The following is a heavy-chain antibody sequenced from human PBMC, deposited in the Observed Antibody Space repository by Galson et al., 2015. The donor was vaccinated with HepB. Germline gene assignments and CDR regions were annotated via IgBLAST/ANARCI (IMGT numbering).Heavy chain of an antibody. CDR1: GYTFTGFS. J-gene: IGHJ5*02. D-gene: IGHD6-19*01. CDR3: AREAGYILEWLGFDP. CDR2: INPNSGDT. Sequence: SVKVSCKASGYTFTGFSIHWVRQAPGQGLEWMGWINPNSGDTNSAQRFQGRVTMTRDTSISTAYMELSRLRSDDTAVYYCAREAGYILEWLGFDPWGQGTLVTVSS. V-gene: IGHV1-2*02.